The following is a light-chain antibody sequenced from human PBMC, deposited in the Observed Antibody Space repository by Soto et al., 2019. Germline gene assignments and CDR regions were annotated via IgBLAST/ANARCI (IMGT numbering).Light chain of an antibody. Sequence: EIVLTQSPATLSLSPGERATLSCRASQSVSSYLAWYQQKPGQAPRLLIYDASNRATGIPARFSGSGSGTDFTLTISSREPEDLAVYYCQQRSNWLYTFGQGTKLEIK. CDR3: QQRSNWLYT. J-gene: IGKJ2*01. V-gene: IGKV3-11*01. CDR1: QSVSSY. CDR2: DAS.